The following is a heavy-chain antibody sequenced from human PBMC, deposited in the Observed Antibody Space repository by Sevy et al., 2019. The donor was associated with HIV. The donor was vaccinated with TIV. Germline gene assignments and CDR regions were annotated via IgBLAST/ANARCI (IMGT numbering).Heavy chain of an antibody. CDR2: INPNGGST. Sequence: ASVKVSCTASGYTVSDYYIHWVRQAPGQGLEWMGVINPNGGSTSYAQTFQGRVTITSDTSTSTVYMELSSLRSEDTALYYCARVYXYDYSGPGFWGQGALVTVSS. V-gene: IGHV1-46*01. CDR1: GYTVSDYY. J-gene: IGHJ4*02. CDR3: ARVYXYDYSGPGF. D-gene: IGHD3-22*01.